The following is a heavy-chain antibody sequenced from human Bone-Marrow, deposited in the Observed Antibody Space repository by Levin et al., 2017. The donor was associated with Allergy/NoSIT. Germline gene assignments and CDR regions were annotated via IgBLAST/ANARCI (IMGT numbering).Heavy chain of an antibody. D-gene: IGHD2-15*01. CDR3: ARGRYCSGGSCYFDY. CDR1: GFTFSDYS. CDR2: ISTGSSTI. J-gene: IGHJ4*02. Sequence: GGSLRLSCAVSGFTFSDYSMNWVRQAPGKGLEWISYISTGSSTIYYADSVKGRFTISRDNAKNSLYLQMNSLRDEDTAVYYCARGRYCSGGSCYFDYWGQGTLVTVSS. V-gene: IGHV3-48*02.